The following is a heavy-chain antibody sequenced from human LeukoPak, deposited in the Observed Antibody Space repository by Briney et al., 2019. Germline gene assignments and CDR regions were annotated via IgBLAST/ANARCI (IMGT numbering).Heavy chain of an antibody. V-gene: IGHV3-11*05. Sequence: PGGSLRLSCAASGFTVSSNYMSWVRQAPGKGLEWVSYISSSSSYTNYADSVKGRFTISRDNAKNSLYLQMNSLRAEDTAVYYCARVESRLESHNNDYDWYFDLWGRGTLVAVSS. D-gene: IGHD3-16*01. J-gene: IGHJ2*01. CDR3: ARVESRLESHNNDYDWYFDL. CDR2: ISSSSSYT. CDR1: GFTVSSNY.